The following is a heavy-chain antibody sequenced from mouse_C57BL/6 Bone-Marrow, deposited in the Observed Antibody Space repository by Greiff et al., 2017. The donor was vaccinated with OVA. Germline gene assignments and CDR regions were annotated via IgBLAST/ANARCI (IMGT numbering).Heavy chain of an antibody. Sequence: VQLQQSGAELARPGASVKLSCKASGYTFTSYGISWVKQRTGKGLEWIGEINPNSGGTCYNEKFKGKATLTENKSSSTAYMELRSLTSEDSAVYFCARAAHYYGCWFDVWGTGTPVTVS. D-gene: IGHD1-2*01. CDR2: INPNSGGT. J-gene: IGHJ1*03. CDR1: GYTFTSYG. CDR3: ARAAHYYGCWFDV. V-gene: IGHV1-81*01.